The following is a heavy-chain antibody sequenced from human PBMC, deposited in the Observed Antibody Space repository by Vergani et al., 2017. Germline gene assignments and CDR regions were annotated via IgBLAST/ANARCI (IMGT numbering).Heavy chain of an antibody. Sequence: VQLQQWGAGLLKPSETLSLTCAVYGGSFSGYYWSWIRQPPGKGLEWVSVIYSGGSTYYADSVKGRFTISRDNSKNTLYLQMNSLRAEDTAVYYCARDHPGYGDGHYYYGMDVWGQGTTVTVSS. D-gene: IGHD4-17*01. CDR2: IYSGGST. CDR3: ARDHPGYGDGHYYYGMDV. J-gene: IGHJ6*02. CDR1: GGSFSGYY. V-gene: IGHV3-53*01.